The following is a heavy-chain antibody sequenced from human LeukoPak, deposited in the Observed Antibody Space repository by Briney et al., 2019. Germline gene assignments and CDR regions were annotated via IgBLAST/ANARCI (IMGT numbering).Heavy chain of an antibody. Sequence: ASVKVSCKASGYTFTSYGISWVRQAPRQGLEWMGWINTNTGNPTYAQGFTGRFVFSLDTSVSTTYLQISSLKAEDTAVYYCARENYDSSGYHYYFDSWGQGTLVTVSS. V-gene: IGHV7-4-1*02. D-gene: IGHD3-22*01. J-gene: IGHJ4*02. CDR3: ARENYDSSGYHYYFDS. CDR2: INTNTGNP. CDR1: GYTFTSYG.